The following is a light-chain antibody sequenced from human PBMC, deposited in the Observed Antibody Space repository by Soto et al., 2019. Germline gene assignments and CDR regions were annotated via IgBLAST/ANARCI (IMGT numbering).Light chain of an antibody. CDR2: DAS. J-gene: IGKJ1*01. V-gene: IGKV1-5*01. Sequence: DIQMPKSHSTMSSSVGEGVTITGRASQSISSWLAWYQQKPGKAPKLLIYDASSLESGVPSRFSGSGSGTEFTLTIASLQPDEFATYYCQQYETFSGTFGPGTKVDIK. CDR3: QQYETFSGT. CDR1: QSISSW.